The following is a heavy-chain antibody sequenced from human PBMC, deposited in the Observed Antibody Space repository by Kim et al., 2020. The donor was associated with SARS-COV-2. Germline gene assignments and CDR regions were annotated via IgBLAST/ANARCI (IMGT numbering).Heavy chain of an antibody. CDR1: GGSFSRYR. V-gene: IGHV4-4*07. D-gene: IGHD6-19*01. CDR2: IHASGST. Sequence: SETLSLICTVSGGSFSRYRWSWIRQSAGKGLEWIGRIHASGSTNYNPSLQSRLTMSVDASQHQMSLKLSSVTAADAAMYYCARQVAGTDRRFDYWGQGILVTVSS. CDR3: ARQVAGTDRRFDY. J-gene: IGHJ4*02.